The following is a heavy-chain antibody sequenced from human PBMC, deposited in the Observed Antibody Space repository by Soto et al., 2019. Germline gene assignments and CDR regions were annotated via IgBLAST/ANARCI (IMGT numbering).Heavy chain of an antibody. Sequence: ASVKVSCKASGYTFTSYGISWVRQAPGQGLEWMGWISAYNGETIYAQKFQGRVTMTEDTSTDTAYMELSSLRSEDTAVYYCARLYYDSSLGPWFDPWGQGTLVTVSS. CDR1: GYTFTSYG. CDR3: ARLYYDSSLGPWFDP. CDR2: ISAYNGET. D-gene: IGHD3-22*01. V-gene: IGHV1-18*01. J-gene: IGHJ5*02.